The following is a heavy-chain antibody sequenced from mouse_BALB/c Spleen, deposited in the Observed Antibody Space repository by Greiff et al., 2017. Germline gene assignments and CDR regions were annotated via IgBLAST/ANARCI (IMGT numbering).Heavy chain of an antibody. CDR3: ARGIAY. Sequence: EVKLVESGGGLVKPGGSLKLSCAASGFAFSSYDMSWVRQTPEKRLEWVAYISSGGGGTYYPDTVKGRFTISRDNAKNTLYLQMSSLKSEDTAMYYCARGIAYWGQGTLVTVSA. V-gene: IGHV5-12-1*01. CDR1: GFAFSSYD. J-gene: IGHJ3*01. CDR2: ISSGGGGT.